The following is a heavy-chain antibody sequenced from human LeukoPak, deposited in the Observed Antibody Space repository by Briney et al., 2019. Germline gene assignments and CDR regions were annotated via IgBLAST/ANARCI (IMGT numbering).Heavy chain of an antibody. CDR1: GFTFSSYD. CDR2: IGTAGDT. V-gene: IGHV3-13*01. J-gene: IGHJ6*02. D-gene: IGHD3-10*01. Sequence: PGGSLRLSCAASGFTFSSYDMHWVRHATGKGLEWVSAIGTAGDTYYPGSVKGRFTISRENAKNSLYLQMNSLRAGDTAVYYCARGITMVRGVGSKTRSYYYGMDVWGQGTTVTVSS. CDR3: ARGITMVRGVGSKTRSYYYGMDV.